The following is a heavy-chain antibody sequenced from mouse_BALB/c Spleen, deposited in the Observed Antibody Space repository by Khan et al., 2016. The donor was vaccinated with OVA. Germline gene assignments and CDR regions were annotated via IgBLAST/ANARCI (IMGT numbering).Heavy chain of an antibody. J-gene: IGHJ3*01. D-gene: IGHD2-10*01. Sequence: VRLQQSGADFVKPGASVKLSCTASGFNIKDTYMHWINQRPQQGLVWIGRIDPANGDVKYDPKFQDKATIAADASSNTAYLQLSRLTSEDTAVYYCIRGAYSGLFAYWGQGTLVTVSA. CDR3: IRGAYSGLFAY. CDR2: IDPANGDV. CDR1: GFNIKDTY. V-gene: IGHV14-3*02.